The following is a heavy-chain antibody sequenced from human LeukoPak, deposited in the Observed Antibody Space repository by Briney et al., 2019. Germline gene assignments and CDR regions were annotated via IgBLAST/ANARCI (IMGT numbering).Heavy chain of an antibody. D-gene: IGHD3-22*01. V-gene: IGHV4-59*01. CDR2: IYYSENT. Sequence: PSETLSLTCTVSGVSISSYYWSWIRPPPGKGLEWIGYIYYSENTNYNSSLKSRVTISEDTSKNQFSLNLTSVTAADTAVYYCAGGNFYDSSGHPYHFHYWGQGTLVTVPS. CDR1: GVSISSYY. J-gene: IGHJ4*02. CDR3: AGGNFYDSSGHPYHFHY.